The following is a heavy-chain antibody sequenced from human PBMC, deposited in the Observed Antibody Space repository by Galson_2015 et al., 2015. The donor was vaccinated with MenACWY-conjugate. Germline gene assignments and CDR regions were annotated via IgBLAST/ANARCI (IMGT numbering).Heavy chain of an antibody. Sequence: GRFTISRDNSKNTQYLEMNSLRAEDTAVYYCAKDLSAKGYYYYSLDVWGQGTTVTVSS. V-gene: IGHV3-23*01. CDR3: AKDLSAKGYYYYSLDV. J-gene: IGHJ6*02. D-gene: IGHD6-25*01.